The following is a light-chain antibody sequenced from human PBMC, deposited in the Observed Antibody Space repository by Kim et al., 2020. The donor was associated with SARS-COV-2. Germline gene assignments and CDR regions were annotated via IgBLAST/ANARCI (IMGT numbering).Light chain of an antibody. V-gene: IGLV3-9*01. CDR1: NIGSKN. CDR3: QVWDSSTVV. J-gene: IGLJ2*01. CDR2: RDS. Sequence: SVALEQTARITCGGNNIGSKNVHWYQQKPGQAPVLVIYRDSNRPSGIPERFSGSNSGNTATLTISRAQAGDEADYYCQVWDSSTVVFGGGTKVTVL.